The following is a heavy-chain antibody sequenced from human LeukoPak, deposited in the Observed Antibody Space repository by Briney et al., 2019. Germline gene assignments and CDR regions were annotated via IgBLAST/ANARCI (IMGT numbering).Heavy chain of an antibody. CDR1: GFTFSSYS. J-gene: IGHJ5*01. D-gene: IGHD2-8*02. Sequence: GGSLRLSCAASGFTFSSYSMNWVRQAPGKGLEWVSSISSSSSYIYYADSVKGRFTISRDNVDNVVYLQMNSLGAEDTAVYYCARVAVSGPTGWFDSWGQGTLVIVSS. CDR3: ARVAVSGPTGWFDS. CDR2: ISSSSSYI. V-gene: IGHV3-21*01.